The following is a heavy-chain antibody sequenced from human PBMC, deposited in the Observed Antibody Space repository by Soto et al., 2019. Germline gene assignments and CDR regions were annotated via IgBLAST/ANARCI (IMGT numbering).Heavy chain of an antibody. J-gene: IGHJ6*04. CDR1: GYTFTSYD. Sequence: ASVKVSCKASGYTFTSYDINWVRQATGQGLEWMGWMSPNSGNTGYAQKFQGRVTMTRNTSISTAYMELSSLRSEDTAVYYCARGGDYGDYLLLRTWGKGTTVTVSS. D-gene: IGHD4-17*01. CDR3: ARGGDYGDYLLLRT. V-gene: IGHV1-8*01. CDR2: MSPNSGNT.